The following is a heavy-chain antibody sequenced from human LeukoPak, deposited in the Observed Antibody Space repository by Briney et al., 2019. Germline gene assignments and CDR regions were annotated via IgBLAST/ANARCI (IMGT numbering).Heavy chain of an antibody. CDR1: GFTFSSYA. J-gene: IGHJ4*02. CDR3: AKAKTQAMVLPGNY. Sequence: RPGGSLRLSCSASGFTFSSYAMHWVRQPPGKGLEWVSTIGGSGDTTYDADSVKGRFTISRDNSKNTLYLQMNSLRAEDTAVYYCAKAKTQAMVLPGNYWGQGTRVTVSS. D-gene: IGHD5-18*01. CDR2: IGGSGDTT. V-gene: IGHV3-23*01.